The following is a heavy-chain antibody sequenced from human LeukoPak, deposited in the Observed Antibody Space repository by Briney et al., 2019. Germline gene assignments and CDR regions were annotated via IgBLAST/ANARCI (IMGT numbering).Heavy chain of an antibody. CDR1: GFTFSSYG. CDR3: ARDSGGDRYFDL. Sequence: AGGSLRLSCAASGFTFSSYGMHWVRQAPGKGLEWVAVISYDGSNIYYADSVKGRFTISRDNSKNTLYLQMNSLRAEDTAVYYCARDSGGDRYFDLWGRGTLVTVSS. J-gene: IGHJ2*01. V-gene: IGHV3-30*03. D-gene: IGHD2-21*02. CDR2: ISYDGSNI.